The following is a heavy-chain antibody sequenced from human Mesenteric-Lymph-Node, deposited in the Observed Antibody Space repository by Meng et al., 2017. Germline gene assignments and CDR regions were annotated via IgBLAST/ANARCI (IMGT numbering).Heavy chain of an antibody. CDR2: LYAGGDT. V-gene: IGHV3-66*01. Sequence: LSLTCAASGFTFSSYSMNWVRQAPGKGLEWVSLLYAGGDTDYADSVKGRFTISRDNSKNTLYLQMNSLRAEDTAMYYCARDCGGDCFHAFDMWGHGTMVTVSS. CDR1: GFTFSSYS. J-gene: IGHJ3*02. CDR3: ARDCGGDCFHAFDM. D-gene: IGHD2-21*02.